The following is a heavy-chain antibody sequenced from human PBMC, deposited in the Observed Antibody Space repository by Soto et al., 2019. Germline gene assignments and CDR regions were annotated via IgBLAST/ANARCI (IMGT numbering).Heavy chain of an antibody. J-gene: IGHJ6*02. V-gene: IGHV3-11*05. Sequence: GGSLRLSCEASGFTFRDYYMTWFRQAPGKGLEWLSYIDSSTKYTNYADSVKGRFTISRDNAKNSLYLQMNSLRADDTAVYYCAREYYYTMDVWGQGTMVTVSS. CDR1: GFTFRDYY. CDR2: IDSSTKYT. CDR3: AREYYYTMDV.